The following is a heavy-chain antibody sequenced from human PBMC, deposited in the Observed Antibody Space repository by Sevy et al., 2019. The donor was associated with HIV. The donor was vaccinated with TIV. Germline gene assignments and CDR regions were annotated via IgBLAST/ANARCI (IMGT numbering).Heavy chain of an antibody. CDR1: GYTFTGYY. CDR3: ARDTRGSGWPDAFDI. J-gene: IGHJ3*02. V-gene: IGHV1-2*02. Sequence: ASVKVSCKASGYTFTGYYMHWVRQAPGQGLEWMGWINPNSGGTNYAQKFQGRVTMTRDTSISTAYMELSRLRSDDTAVYYCARDTRGSGWPDAFDIWGQGTMVTVSS. CDR2: INPNSGGT. D-gene: IGHD6-19*01.